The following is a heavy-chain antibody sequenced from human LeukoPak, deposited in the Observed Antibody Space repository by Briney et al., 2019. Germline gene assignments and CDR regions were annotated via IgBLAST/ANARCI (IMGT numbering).Heavy chain of an antibody. J-gene: IGHJ4*02. CDR1: GGSISSGGYY. CDR2: IYYSGST. D-gene: IGHD3-22*01. Sequence: SETLSLTCTVSGGSISSGGYYWSWIRQHPGKGLEWIGYIYYSGSTYYNPSLKSRVTISVDTSKNQFPLKLSSVTAADTAVYYCARQSSGYYQYYFDYWGQGTLVTVSS. CDR3: ARQSSGYYQYYFDY. V-gene: IGHV4-31*03.